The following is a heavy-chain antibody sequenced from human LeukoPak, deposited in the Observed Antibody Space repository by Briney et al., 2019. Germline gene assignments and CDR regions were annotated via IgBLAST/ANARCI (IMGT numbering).Heavy chain of an antibody. J-gene: IGHJ1*01. CDR1: GYTFTGYY. CDR2: INPNSGGT. D-gene: IGHD3-22*01. CDR3: ARVRYDSSGYSY. Sequence: GASVKVSCKASGYTFTGYYRHWVRQAPGQGLEWMGWINPNSGGTNYAQKFQGRVTMTRDTSISTAYMELSRLRSDDTAVYYCARVRYDSSGYSYWGQGTLVTVSS. V-gene: IGHV1-2*02.